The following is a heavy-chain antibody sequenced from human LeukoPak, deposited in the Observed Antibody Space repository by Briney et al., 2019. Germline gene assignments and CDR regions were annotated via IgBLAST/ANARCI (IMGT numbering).Heavy chain of an antibody. V-gene: IGHV4-34*01. CDR2: INHSGST. CDR1: XXIFSTYD. J-gene: IGHJ2*01. CDR3: ARVLEGSSGQHWYFDL. D-gene: IGHD6-19*01. Sequence: TGGSLRLSCAAXXXIFSTYDMNWVXQPPXXXXXXXGEINHSGSTNYTPSLKSRVTISVDTSKNQFSLKLSSVTAADTAVYYCARVLEGSSGQHWYFDLWGRGTLVTVSS.